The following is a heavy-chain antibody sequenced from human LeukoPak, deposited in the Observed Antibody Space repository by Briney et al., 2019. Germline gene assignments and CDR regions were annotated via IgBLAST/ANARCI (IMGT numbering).Heavy chain of an antibody. V-gene: IGHV4-4*07. CDR1: GGSISSYY. CDR2: ISASGNT. D-gene: IGHD2-15*01. Sequence: PSETLSLTCTVSGGSISSYYWSWIRQPAGKGLEWIGRISASGNTNYNPSLSSRVTMSVDTSRSQFSLKLRPVTAADTAVYYCAREGRSSTPGYWGQGTLVTVSS. J-gene: IGHJ4*02. CDR3: AREGRSSTPGY.